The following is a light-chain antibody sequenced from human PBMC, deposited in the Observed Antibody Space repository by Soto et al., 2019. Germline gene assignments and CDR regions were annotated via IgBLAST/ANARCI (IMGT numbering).Light chain of an antibody. CDR1: SSDVGGYNY. CDR2: EVS. CDR3: SSYAGSNNVV. Sequence: QSALTQPPSASGSPGQSVTISCTGTSSDVGGYNYVPWYQQHPGKAPKLMIYEVSKRPSGVPHRFSGSKSGNTASLTVSGLQAEDEADYYCSSYAGSNNVVFGGGTKVTVL. J-gene: IGLJ2*01. V-gene: IGLV2-8*01.